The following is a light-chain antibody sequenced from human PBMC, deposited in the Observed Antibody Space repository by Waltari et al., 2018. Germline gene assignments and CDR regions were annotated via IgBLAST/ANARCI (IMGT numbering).Light chain of an antibody. CDR2: EVS. CDR3: SSYTSNSTL. V-gene: IGLV2-14*01. J-gene: IGLJ2*01. CDR1: SSDVGGYNY. Sequence: QSALPQPASASGSPGQSITISCTGTSSDVGGYNYLSWYQQHPGKAPKLMIYEVSNRPSGVSNRCSGSKSGNTASLTISRLQAEDEADYYCSSYTSNSTLFGGETKLTVL.